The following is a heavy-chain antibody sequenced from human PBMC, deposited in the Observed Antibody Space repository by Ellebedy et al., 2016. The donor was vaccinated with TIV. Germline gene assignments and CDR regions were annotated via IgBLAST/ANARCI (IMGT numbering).Heavy chain of an antibody. J-gene: IGHJ6*02. CDR1: GFTFSSYG. D-gene: IGHD5-12*01. V-gene: IGHV3-33*06. CDR2: IWYDGSNK. CDR3: AKVSDEVGVTWKYYYYYGMDV. Sequence: GGSLRLSXAASGFTFSSYGMHWVRQAPGKGLEWVAVIWYDGSNKYYADYVKGRFTISRDNSKNTLYLQMNSLRAEDTAVYYCAKVSDEVGVTWKYYYYYGMDVWGQGTTVTVSS.